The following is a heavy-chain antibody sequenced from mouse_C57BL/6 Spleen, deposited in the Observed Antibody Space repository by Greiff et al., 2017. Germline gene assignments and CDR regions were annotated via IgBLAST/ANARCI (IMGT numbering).Heavy chain of an antibody. CDR1: GYTFTSYW. V-gene: IGHV1-61*01. CDR3: ARDGSSLFDY. CDR2: IYPSDSET. J-gene: IGHJ2*01. Sequence: QVQLQQPGAELVRPGSSVKLSCKASGYTFTSYWMDWVKQRPGQGLEWIGNIYPSDSETHYNQKFKDKARLTVDKSSSTAYMQLSSLTSEDSAVYYCARDGSSLFDYWGQGTTLTVAS. D-gene: IGHD1-1*01.